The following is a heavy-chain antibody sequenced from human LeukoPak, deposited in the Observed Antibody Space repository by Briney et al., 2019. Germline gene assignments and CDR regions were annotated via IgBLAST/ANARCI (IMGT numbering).Heavy chain of an antibody. D-gene: IGHD3-10*01. Sequence: SQTLSLTCAISGHSFSSNSAAWNWIRQSPSRGLEWLRKTYYRSKWYNKYAVSVKSRISINPSTSKNQFSLQLNSVTPEDTAVYYWARITIDRGVISHWGQGTLVTVSS. CDR3: ARITIDRGVISH. V-gene: IGHV6-1*01. CDR1: GHSFSSNSAA. J-gene: IGHJ4*02. CDR2: TYYRSKWYN.